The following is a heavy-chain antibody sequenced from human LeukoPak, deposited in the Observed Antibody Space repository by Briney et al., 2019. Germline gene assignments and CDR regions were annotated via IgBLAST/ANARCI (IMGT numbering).Heavy chain of an antibody. Sequence: PSETLSLTCTVSGVSISSYYWSWIRQPPGKGLEWIGYIYYSGSTNYNPSLKSRVTISVDTSKNQFSLKLSSVTAADTAVYYCARPAVAASGDYYYMDVWGKGTTVTVSS. V-gene: IGHV4-59*08. CDR3: ARPAVAASGDYYYMDV. CDR2: IYYSGST. D-gene: IGHD6-19*01. J-gene: IGHJ6*03. CDR1: GVSISSYY.